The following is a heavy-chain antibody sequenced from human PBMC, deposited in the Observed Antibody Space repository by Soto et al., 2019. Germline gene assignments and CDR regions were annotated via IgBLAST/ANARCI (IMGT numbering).Heavy chain of an antibody. Sequence: SETLSLTCTIPGGSISSYHWSWIGQPPGKGLEWIGHIYYSGSTNHNPSLKSRVTISVDTSKNQFSLKLSSVTAADTAVYYWARVAPVYCSSLKDYYYGMDFWGQGSTVTVS. CDR1: GGSISSYH. CDR3: ARVAPVYCSSLKDYYYGMDF. J-gene: IGHJ6*02. V-gene: IGHV4-59*01. D-gene: IGHD6-6*01. CDR2: IYYSGST.